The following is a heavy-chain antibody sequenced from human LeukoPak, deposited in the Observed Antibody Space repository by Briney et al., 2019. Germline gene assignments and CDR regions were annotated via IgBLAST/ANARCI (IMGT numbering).Heavy chain of an antibody. CDR1: GYIFTTYW. D-gene: IGHD1-7*01. V-gene: IGHV5-10-1*01. Sequence: GESLKISCKGSGYIFTTYWISWVRQMPGKGLEWMGRIDPSDSYTDYSPSLQGHVTISADKSSSTAYLHWNSLTASDTAMYYCARAGPYNWNYGPNWFDPWGQGTLVTVSS. J-gene: IGHJ5*02. CDR2: IDPSDSYT. CDR3: ARAGPYNWNYGPNWFDP.